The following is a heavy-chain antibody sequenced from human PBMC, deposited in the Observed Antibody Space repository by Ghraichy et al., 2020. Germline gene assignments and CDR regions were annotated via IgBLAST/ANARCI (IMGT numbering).Heavy chain of an antibody. J-gene: IGHJ4*02. D-gene: IGHD2-8*02. CDR3: SPGDVAARLTGGHGGDY. V-gene: IGHV1-2*06. Sequence: ASVKVSCKASGYTFTDYYIHWMRQAPGQGFEWMGRINPDSGGTDYAKKFQGRVTMTRDTSISTVYMALSSLGSDDTAVYYCSPGDVAARLTGGHGGDYWGQGTLVTVSS. CDR1: GYTFTDYY. CDR2: INPDSGGT.